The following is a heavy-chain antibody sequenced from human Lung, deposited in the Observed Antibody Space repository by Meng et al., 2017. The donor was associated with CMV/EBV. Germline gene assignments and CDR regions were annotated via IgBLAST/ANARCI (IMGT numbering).Heavy chain of an antibody. CDR3: ARVRKSVVSPNYFDY. CDR1: GFTFSSYW. D-gene: IGHD2-15*01. Sequence: GESXKISCAASGFTFSSYWMSWVRQAPGKGLEWVANIKQDGSGKYYVDSVKGRFTISRDNAKNSLYLQMNSLRAEDTAVYYCARVRKSVVSPNYFDYWGQGTLVTVSS. CDR2: IKQDGSGK. J-gene: IGHJ4*02. V-gene: IGHV3-7*01.